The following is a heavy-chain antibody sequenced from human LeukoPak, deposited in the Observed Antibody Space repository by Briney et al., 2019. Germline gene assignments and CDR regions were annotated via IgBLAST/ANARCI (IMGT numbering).Heavy chain of an antibody. Sequence: GGSLRLSCAASGFTFSSYAMSWVRQAPGKGLEWVSAISGSGGSTYYADSVKGRFTISRDNSKNTLYPQMNSLRAEDTAVYYCAKSYCSSTSCTFDYWGQGTLVTVSS. CDR2: ISGSGGST. J-gene: IGHJ4*02. D-gene: IGHD2-2*01. V-gene: IGHV3-23*01. CDR1: GFTFSSYA. CDR3: AKSYCSSTSCTFDY.